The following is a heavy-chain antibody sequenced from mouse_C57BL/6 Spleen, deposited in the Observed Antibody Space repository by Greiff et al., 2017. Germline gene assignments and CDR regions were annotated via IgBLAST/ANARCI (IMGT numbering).Heavy chain of an antibody. J-gene: IGHJ3*01. CDR1: GFSFNTYA. V-gene: IGHV10-1*01. Sequence: VKLMESGGGLVQPKGSLKLSCAASGFSFNTYAMNWVRQAPGKGLEWVARIRSKSNNYATYYADSVKDRFTISRDDSESMLYLQMNSLKTEDTAMYYCVVSYYGSSSWFAYWGQGTLVTVSA. CDR3: VVSYYGSSSWFAY. CDR2: IRSKSNNYAT. D-gene: IGHD1-1*01.